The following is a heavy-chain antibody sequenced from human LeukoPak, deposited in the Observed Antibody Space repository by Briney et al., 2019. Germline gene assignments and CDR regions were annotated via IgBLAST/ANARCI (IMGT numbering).Heavy chain of an antibody. CDR2: ISAYNGNT. Sequence: ASVKVSCKASGYTFTSYGISWVRQAPGQGLEWMGWISAYNGNTNYAQKLQGRVTMTTDTSTSTAYMELRSLRSDDTAVYYCARDPYYDFWSGYLNYYYMDVWGKGTTVTVSS. D-gene: IGHD3-3*01. J-gene: IGHJ6*03. CDR1: GYTFTSYG. CDR3: ARDPYYDFWSGYLNYYYMDV. V-gene: IGHV1-18*01.